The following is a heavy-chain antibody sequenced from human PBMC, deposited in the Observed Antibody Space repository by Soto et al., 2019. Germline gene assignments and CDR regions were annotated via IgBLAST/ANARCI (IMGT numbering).Heavy chain of an antibody. CDR2: ISGSGGST. CDR3: AKRWTIIAAADTKSGFDY. Sequence: GGSLRLSCAASGFTFSSYAMSWVRQAPGKGLEWVSAISGSGGSTYYADSVKGRFTISRDNSKNTLYLQMNSLRAEDTAVYYCAKRWTIIAAADTKSGFDYWGQGTLVTVSS. D-gene: IGHD6-13*01. V-gene: IGHV3-23*01. CDR1: GFTFSSYA. J-gene: IGHJ4*02.